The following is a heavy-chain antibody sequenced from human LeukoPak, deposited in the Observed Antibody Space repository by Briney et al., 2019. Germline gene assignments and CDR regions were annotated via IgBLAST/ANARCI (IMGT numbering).Heavy chain of an antibody. J-gene: IGHJ6*03. CDR2: ILSDGSKE. Sequence: GSLRLSCAASGFTFSSYGMHWVRQAPGKGLEWVAVILSDGSKEFYTDSVKGRFTISRDNSKNTLYLQMNSLRAEDTAVYYCARGFLYYYYYMDVWGKGTTVTVSS. V-gene: IGHV3-33*01. D-gene: IGHD2/OR15-2a*01. CDR3: ARGFLYYYYYMDV. CDR1: GFTFSSYG.